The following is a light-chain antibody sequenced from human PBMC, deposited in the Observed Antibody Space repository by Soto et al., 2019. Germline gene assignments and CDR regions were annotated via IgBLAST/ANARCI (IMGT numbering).Light chain of an antibody. Sequence: EIGMTQSPVTLSVSPGERATLYCRASQSVDDKLAWYQQNPGQAPRLLIYGATTRATGIPARFSCSGFAAEVTPTIRRLESDDFPVYSCQHYTGWVKTFGQGTKLEL. CDR1: QSVDDK. J-gene: IGKJ2*01. CDR2: GAT. CDR3: QHYTGWVKT. V-gene: IGKV3D-15*01.